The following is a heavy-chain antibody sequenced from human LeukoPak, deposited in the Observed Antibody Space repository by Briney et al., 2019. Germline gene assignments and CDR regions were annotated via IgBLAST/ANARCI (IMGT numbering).Heavy chain of an antibody. CDR3: ARVEASYYESSAYYFDY. J-gene: IGHJ4*02. D-gene: IGHD3-22*01. CDR1: GASISSGTYY. Sequence: PSETLSLTCTVSGASISSGTYYWGWIRQPPGKGLEWIGYIYFSGSTDYNPSLKSRVTISLDTSKNQFSLKLSSVTAADAAVYYCARVEASYYESSAYYFDYWGQGTLVTVSS. CDR2: IYFSGST. V-gene: IGHV4-61*01.